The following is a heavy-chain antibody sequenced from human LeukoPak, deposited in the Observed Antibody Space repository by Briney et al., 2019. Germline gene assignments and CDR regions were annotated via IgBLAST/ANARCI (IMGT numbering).Heavy chain of an antibody. CDR1: GFTFSSYE. CDR3: AMGGYYDSSGYPTSDY. D-gene: IGHD3-22*01. CDR2: ISSSGSTI. V-gene: IGHV3-48*03. J-gene: IGHJ4*02. Sequence: PGGSLRLSCAASGFTFSSYEMNWVRQAPGKGLEWVSYISSSGSTIYYADSVKGRFTISRDNAKNSLYLQMNSLRAEDTAVYYCAMGGYYDSSGYPTSDYWGQGTLVTVSS.